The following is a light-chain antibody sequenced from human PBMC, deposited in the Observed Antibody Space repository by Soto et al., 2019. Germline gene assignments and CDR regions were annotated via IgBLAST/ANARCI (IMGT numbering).Light chain of an antibody. CDR1: STDVDSYNL. Sequence: QSVLTQPASVSGSPGQSITISCVGVSTDVDSYNLVSWYQQFPGKAPKLIVYEVNKRPSGASDRFSGYNSGDTASLTISGLQAEDEAFYYCSAAPGRNHVVFGGGTKLTVL. CDR3: SAAPGRNHVV. J-gene: IGLJ2*01. CDR2: EVN. V-gene: IGLV2-23*02.